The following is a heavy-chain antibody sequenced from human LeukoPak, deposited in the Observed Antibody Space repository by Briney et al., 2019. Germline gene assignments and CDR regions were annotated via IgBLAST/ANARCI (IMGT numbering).Heavy chain of an antibody. V-gene: IGHV4-34*01. J-gene: IGHJ4*02. CDR3: ARGFRRRAVFDY. Sequence: SETLSLTCTVSGGSISPYYWSWIRQPPGKGLEWIGEINHSGSTNYNPSLKSRVTISVDTSKNQFSLKLSSVTAADTAVYYCARGFRRRAVFDYWGQGTLVTVSS. CDR1: GGSISPYY. CDR2: INHSGST.